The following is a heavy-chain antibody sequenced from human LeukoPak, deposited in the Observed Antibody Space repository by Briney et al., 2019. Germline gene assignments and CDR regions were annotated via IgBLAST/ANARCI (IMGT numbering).Heavy chain of an antibody. J-gene: IGHJ4*02. D-gene: IGHD3-3*01. V-gene: IGHV3-23*01. CDR3: ARDERLLSLLK. CDR2: ITGSGGST. CDR1: GFTFSSYE. Sequence: GGSLRLSCAASGFTFSSYEMNWVRQAPGKGLEWVSGITGSGGSTYYADSVKGRFTISRDNSKNTLYLQMNSLRAEDTAIYYCARDERLLSLLKWGQGTLVTVSS.